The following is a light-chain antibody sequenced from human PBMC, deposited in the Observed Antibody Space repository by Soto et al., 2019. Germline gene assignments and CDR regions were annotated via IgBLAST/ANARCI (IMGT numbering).Light chain of an antibody. CDR2: AAS. J-gene: IGKJ4*01. CDR1: QGSSNY. CDR3: QQCGIAPFT. Sequence: DIQMTQSPSSLAASVGDRVTITCRASQGSSNYLAWYQQKPGKVPKLLIYAASTWQSGVPSRFSGSGSGTDFTLTISSLHPEDVATYYCQQCGIAPFTFGGGTKVDIK. V-gene: IGKV1-27*01.